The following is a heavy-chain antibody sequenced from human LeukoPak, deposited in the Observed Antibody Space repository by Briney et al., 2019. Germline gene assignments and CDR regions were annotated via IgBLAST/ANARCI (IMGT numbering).Heavy chain of an antibody. V-gene: IGHV4-38-2*02. Sequence: SETLSLTCTVSGYSISSGYYWGWIRQPPGKGLEWIGSIYHSGSTYYNPSLKSRVTISVDTSKNQFSLKLSSVTAADTAVYYCAREGQLVSWGQGTLVTVSS. J-gene: IGHJ4*02. CDR3: AREGQLVS. D-gene: IGHD6-6*01. CDR2: IYHSGST. CDR1: GYSISSGYY.